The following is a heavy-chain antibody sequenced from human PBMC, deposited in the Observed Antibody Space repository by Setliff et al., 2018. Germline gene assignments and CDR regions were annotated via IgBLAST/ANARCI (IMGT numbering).Heavy chain of an antibody. Sequence: GESLKISCAASGFAFSKYGMSWVRQAPGKGLEWVANIKQDGSDKYYVDSVKGRFTISRDNAKNSLYLQMNSLRAEDTAVYYCARLRKDYGDYYYFDYWGQGTLVTVSS. V-gene: IGHV3-7*01. J-gene: IGHJ4*02. CDR1: GFAFSKYG. CDR2: IKQDGSDK. D-gene: IGHD4-17*01. CDR3: ARLRKDYGDYYYFDY.